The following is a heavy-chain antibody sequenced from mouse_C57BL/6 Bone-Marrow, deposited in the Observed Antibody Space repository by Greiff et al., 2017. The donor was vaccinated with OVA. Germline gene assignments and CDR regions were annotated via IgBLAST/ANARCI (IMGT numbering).Heavy chain of an antibody. V-gene: IGHV1-82*01. CDR2: IYPGAGDT. J-gene: IGHJ3*01. D-gene: IGHD2-4*01. CDR3: AIYFEYSY. CDR1: GYAFSSSW. Sequence: VQLQQSGPELVKPGASVKISCKASGYAFSSSWMNWVKQRPGKGLEWIGRIYPGAGDTHYNVKFKGNATLTADKSSITAYMQLSSLASEDSAVYCCAIYFEYSYWGQGTLVTVSA.